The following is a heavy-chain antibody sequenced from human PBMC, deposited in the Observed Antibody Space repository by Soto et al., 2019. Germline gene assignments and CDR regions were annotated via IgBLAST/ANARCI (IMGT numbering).Heavy chain of an antibody. CDR2: IYWDDAK. CDR3: AQIRYYYDGMHV. Sequence: QITLKASGPTLVKPTQSLTLTSTVYGFSIASSGVGVGWICQTPGKALACLALIYWDDAKRYIPFLKRRLIITKDISKNQVVLTMTNMDPVETATYYCAQIRYYYDGMHVWGQGTTVTVSS. CDR1: GFSIASSGVG. J-gene: IGHJ6*02. V-gene: IGHV2-5*02.